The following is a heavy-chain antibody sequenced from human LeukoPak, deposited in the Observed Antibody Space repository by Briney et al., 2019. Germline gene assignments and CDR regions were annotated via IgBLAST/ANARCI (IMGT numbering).Heavy chain of an antibody. CDR1: GGSFSGYY. CDR3: AREGWELHELDY. V-gene: IGHV4-30-4*08. CDR2: IYYSGST. J-gene: IGHJ4*02. Sequence: PSETLSLTCAVYGGSFSGYYWSWIRQPPGKGLEWIGYIYYSGSTYYNPSLKSRVTISVDTSKNQFSLKLSSVTAADTAVYYCAREGWELHELDYWGQGTLVTVSS. D-gene: IGHD1-26*01.